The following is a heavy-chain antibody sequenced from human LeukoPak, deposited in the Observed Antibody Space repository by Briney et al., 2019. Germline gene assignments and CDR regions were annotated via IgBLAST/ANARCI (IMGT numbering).Heavy chain of an antibody. D-gene: IGHD2-15*01. Sequence: PSETLSLTCTVSGDSISPYFWSWIRQPAGKGLEWIGRIYTSGSTNYNPSLKSRVTMSVDTSKNQFSLKLSSVTAADTAVYYCARGGYPLYYYYMDVRGKGTTVTVSS. CDR3: ARGGYPLYYYYMDV. CDR2: IYTSGST. V-gene: IGHV4-4*07. CDR1: GDSISPYF. J-gene: IGHJ6*03.